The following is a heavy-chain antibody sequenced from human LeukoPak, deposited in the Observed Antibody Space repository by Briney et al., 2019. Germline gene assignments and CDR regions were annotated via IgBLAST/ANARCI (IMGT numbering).Heavy chain of an antibody. CDR1: GFIFSGYY. J-gene: IGHJ4*02. CDR3: ARAGARSSDRWWYDY. D-gene: IGHD2-15*01. Sequence: PGGSLRLSCAASGFIFSGYYTTWVRQVPGKGLEWVANINPDGSEKNYVDSVKGRFTISRDNARNSLYLQMNSLRAEDTALYYCARAGARSSDRWWYDYWGQGTLVTVSS. V-gene: IGHV3-7*03. CDR2: INPDGSEK.